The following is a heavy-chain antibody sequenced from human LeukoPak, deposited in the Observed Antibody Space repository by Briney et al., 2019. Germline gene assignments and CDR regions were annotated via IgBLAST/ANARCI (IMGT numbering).Heavy chain of an antibody. V-gene: IGHV3-7*03. J-gene: IGHJ6*02. D-gene: IGHD2-15*01. CDR1: GFTFSSYW. Sequence: GGSLRLSCAASGFTFSSYWMNWARQAPGKGLEWVASINHNGDVNYYVDSVKGRFTISRDNAKNSLYLQMSNLRAEDTAVYFCARGGSLDVWGQGATVTVSS. CDR3: ARGGSLDV. CDR2: INHNGDVN.